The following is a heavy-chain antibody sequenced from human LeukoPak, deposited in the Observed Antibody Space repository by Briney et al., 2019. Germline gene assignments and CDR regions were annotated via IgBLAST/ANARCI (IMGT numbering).Heavy chain of an antibody. D-gene: IGHD6-13*01. CDR1: GFTFSDYY. V-gene: IGHV3-11*06. Sequence: RGSLRLSCAASGFTFSDYYMTWLRQAPGKGLEWVSYISSSSSDTNYADSVKGRFTITRDNAKNSLYLQMNSLRAEDTAVYYCARVAVIAAAGTFDYWGQGTLVTVSS. J-gene: IGHJ4*02. CDR2: ISSSSSDT. CDR3: ARVAVIAAAGTFDY.